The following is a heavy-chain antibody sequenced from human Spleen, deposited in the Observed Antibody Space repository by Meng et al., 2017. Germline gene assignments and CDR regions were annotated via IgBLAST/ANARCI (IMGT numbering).Heavy chain of an antibody. CDR1: GGSFSDYY. J-gene: IGHJ4*02. V-gene: IGHV4-34*01. Sequence: QVERPQWGAGLLEPSATPSLPCVVSGGSFSDYYWSWIRQPPGKGLEWIGEINHSGSTNYNPSPESRATISVDTSQNNLSLKLSSLTAADSAVYYCVAYRVYDDTSQYDSRGDYWGEGTLVTVSS. CDR3: VAYRVYDDTSQYDSRGDY. D-gene: IGHD5/OR15-5a*01. CDR2: INHSGST.